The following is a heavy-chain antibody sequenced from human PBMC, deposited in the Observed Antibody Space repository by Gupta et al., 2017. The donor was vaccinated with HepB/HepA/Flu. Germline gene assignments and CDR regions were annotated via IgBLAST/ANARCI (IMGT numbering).Heavy chain of an antibody. CDR1: GFTFDVYA. V-gene: IGHV3-9*01. D-gene: IGHD3/OR15-3a*01. CDR3: AKVSLPYDFAYYFDY. J-gene: IGHJ4*02. Sequence: EVQLVESGGGLVQPGRSLRLSCEAPGFTFDVYAMHWVRQAPGKGLEWVSGISWNSGSIGYADSVKGRFTISRDNAKNSLYLQMNSLRAEDTALYYCAKVSLPYDFAYYFDYWGQGTLVTVSS. CDR2: ISWNSGSI.